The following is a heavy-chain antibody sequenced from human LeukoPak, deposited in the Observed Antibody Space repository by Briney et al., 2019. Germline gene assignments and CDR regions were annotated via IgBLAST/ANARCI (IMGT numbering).Heavy chain of an antibody. CDR2: IYYSGST. Sequence: SETLSLTCTVSGGSISSYYWSWIRQPPGKGLDWIGFIYYSGSTNYNPSLKSRVTISVDTSKNQFSLKLSSVTAADTAVYYCARDHLGSGWYFGWFDPWGQGTLVTVSS. J-gene: IGHJ5*02. V-gene: IGHV4-59*01. D-gene: IGHD6-19*01. CDR3: ARDHLGSGWYFGWFDP. CDR1: GGSISSYY.